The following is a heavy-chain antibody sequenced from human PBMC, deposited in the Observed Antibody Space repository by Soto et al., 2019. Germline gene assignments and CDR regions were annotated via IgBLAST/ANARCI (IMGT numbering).Heavy chain of an antibody. V-gene: IGHV1-18*01. CDR1: GYTFTSYG. Sequence: ASVKVSCKASGYTFTSYGISWVRQAPGQGLEWMGWISAYNGNTNYAQKLQGRVTMTTDTSTSTAYMELRSLRSDDTAVYYCARVVLRVGDYMNYSYYFDYWGQGTLVTVSS. J-gene: IGHJ4*02. CDR3: ARVVLRVGDYMNYSYYFDY. D-gene: IGHD4-17*01. CDR2: ISAYNGNT.